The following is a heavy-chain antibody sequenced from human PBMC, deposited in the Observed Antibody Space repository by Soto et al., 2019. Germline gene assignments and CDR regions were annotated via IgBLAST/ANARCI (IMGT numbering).Heavy chain of an antibody. D-gene: IGHD3-16*01. Sequence: QITLKESGPSLVKPTQTLTLTCTFSGFSLTTSGEAVGWIRQPPGKALEWLALIYGDDDKRYSTSLNTRLAISGGTSENQVVLTMTDMDPVDTATYYCAHANYGSYVGAFVIWCQGKMVTVSS. V-gene: IGHV2-5*02. CDR3: AHANYGSYVGAFVI. CDR1: GFSLTTSGEA. J-gene: IGHJ3*02. CDR2: IYGDDDK.